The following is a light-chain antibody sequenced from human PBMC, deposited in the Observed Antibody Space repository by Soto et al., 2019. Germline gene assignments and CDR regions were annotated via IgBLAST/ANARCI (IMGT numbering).Light chain of an antibody. Sequence: EIVMTQSPATLSVSPGERATLSYRASQSVSGNLAWYQQKPGQAPRLLIYGASTRATGIPARFSSSGSGTEFTLTISSLQSEDFAVFYCQQYNNWPRTFGQGTKVEIK. CDR3: QQYNNWPRT. V-gene: IGKV3-15*01. CDR1: QSVSGN. CDR2: GAS. J-gene: IGKJ1*01.